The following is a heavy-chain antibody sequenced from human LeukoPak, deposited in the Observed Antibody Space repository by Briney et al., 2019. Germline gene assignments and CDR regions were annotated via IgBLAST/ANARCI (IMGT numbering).Heavy chain of an antibody. Sequence: GGSLRLSCAASGFTFSSYGMHWVRQAPGKGLEWVAAISGTGGRTYYADSVKGRFTISKDTAKKTLYLQMSSLRVEDTAVYYCARKTGTTLNPANWGQGTLVTVSS. CDR2: ISGTGGRT. V-gene: IGHV3-23*01. CDR3: ARKTGTTLNPAN. CDR1: GFTFSSYG. D-gene: IGHD1-1*01. J-gene: IGHJ4*02.